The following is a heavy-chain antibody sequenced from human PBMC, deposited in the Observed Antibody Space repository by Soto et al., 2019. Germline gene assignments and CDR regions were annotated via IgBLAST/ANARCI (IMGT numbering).Heavy chain of an antibody. Sequence: SETLSRTCGVYGGSFICHYWSWSRQPPGKGLEWIGDINQSGSTNYNPSLKRRLTISVDTCRNQFSLRLSSVTAADTAVYYCARGLPLSGNFWNGYYFFDYWGHGTLVTVSS. D-gene: IGHD3-3*01. CDR3: ARGLPLSGNFWNGYYFFDY. CDR2: INQSGST. J-gene: IGHJ4*01. V-gene: IGHV4-34*01. CDR1: GGSFICHY.